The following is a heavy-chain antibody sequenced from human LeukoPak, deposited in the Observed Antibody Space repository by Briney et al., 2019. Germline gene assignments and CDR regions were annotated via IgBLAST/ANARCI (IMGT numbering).Heavy chain of an antibody. CDR3: ARGVAGATTSSMVFDY. J-gene: IGHJ4*02. CDR2: ISSSGSTI. CDR1: GFTFSDYY. D-gene: IGHD1-26*01. V-gene: IGHV3-11*01. Sequence: GGSLRLSCAASGFTFSDYYMSWIRQAPGKGLEWVSYISSSGSTIYYADSVKGRFTISRDNAKSSLYLQMNSLRAEDTAVYYCARGVAGATTSSMVFDYWGRGTLVTVSS.